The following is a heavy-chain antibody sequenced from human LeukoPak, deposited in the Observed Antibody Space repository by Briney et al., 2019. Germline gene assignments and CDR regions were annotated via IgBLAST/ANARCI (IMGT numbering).Heavy chain of an antibody. V-gene: IGHV3-53*01. Sequence: GGSLRLSCAASGFTVSSYYMSWVRQAPGKGLEWVSLIYSGDSTWYADSVRGRFTISRDNSKNMQYLQMNSLRAEDTAVYYCARVRGSAYNIHDAFDIWGQGTMVTVSS. J-gene: IGHJ3*02. CDR2: IYSGDST. CDR1: GFTVSSYY. CDR3: ARVRGSAYNIHDAFDI. D-gene: IGHD3-22*01.